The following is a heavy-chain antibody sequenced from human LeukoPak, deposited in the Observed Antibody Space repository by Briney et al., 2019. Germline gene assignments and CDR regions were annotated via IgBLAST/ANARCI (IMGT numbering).Heavy chain of an antibody. CDR3: ARASSGWLLFDY. D-gene: IGHD6-19*01. V-gene: IGHV4-59*01. CDR1: GGSISSYY. J-gene: IGHJ4*02. Sequence: SETLSLTRTVSGGSISSYYWSWIRQPPGKGLEWIGYIYYSGSTNYNPSLKSRVTLSLDTSKNQFSLRLTSVTAADTAVYYCARASSGWLLFDYWGQGSLVTVSS. CDR2: IYYSGST.